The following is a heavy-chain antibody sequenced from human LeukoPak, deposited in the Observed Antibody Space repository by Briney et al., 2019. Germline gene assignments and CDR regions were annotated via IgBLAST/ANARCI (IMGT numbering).Heavy chain of an antibody. Sequence: ASVKVSCKASGYTFTSYGISWVRQAPGQGLEWMGWISAYNGNTNYAQKLQGRVTMTTDTSTSTAYMELRSLRSDDTAVDYCARGQGGYRRAYYYYYMDVWGKGTTVTVSS. J-gene: IGHJ6*03. V-gene: IGHV1-18*01. CDR3: ARGQGGYRRAYYYYYMDV. CDR1: GYTFTSYG. CDR2: ISAYNGNT. D-gene: IGHD5-12*01.